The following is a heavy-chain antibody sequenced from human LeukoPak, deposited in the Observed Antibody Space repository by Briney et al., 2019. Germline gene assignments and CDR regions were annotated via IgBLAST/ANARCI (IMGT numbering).Heavy chain of an antibody. D-gene: IGHD1-7*01. Sequence: PGGSLRLSCAASGFTFSSYGMHWVRQAPGKGLEWVAFIRYDGSNKYYADSVKGRFTISRDNSKNTLYLQMNSLRAEDTAVYYCAKLAGVRYNWNYNPYYYYYYYMDVWGKGTTVTVSS. CDR2: IRYDGSNK. CDR3: AKLAGVRYNWNYNPYYYYYYYMDV. V-gene: IGHV3-30*02. CDR1: GFTFSSYG. J-gene: IGHJ6*03.